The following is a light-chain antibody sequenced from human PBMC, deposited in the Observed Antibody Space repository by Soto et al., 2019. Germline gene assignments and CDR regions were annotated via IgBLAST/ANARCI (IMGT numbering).Light chain of an antibody. CDR3: QQHNTWPFT. J-gene: IGKJ5*01. Sequence: EILLTQSPATLSVSPGARATLSCRASQSVSSDLAWYQQKPGQAPRLLIYEASTRATGVPARFSGSGSGTEFTLTISSLQPEDFAVYHCQQHNTWPFTFGQGTRLEIK. V-gene: IGKV3-15*01. CDR1: QSVSSD. CDR2: EAS.